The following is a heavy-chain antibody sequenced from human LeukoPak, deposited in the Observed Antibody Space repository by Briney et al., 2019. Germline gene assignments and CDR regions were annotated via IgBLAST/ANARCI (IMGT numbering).Heavy chain of an antibody. CDR3: AKGMIYSGDEGGFDY. Sequence: GGSLRLSCAASGFTFDDYAMHWVRQAPGKGLEWVSLISWDGGSTYYADSVKGRFTISRDNSKNSLYLQMNSLRAEGTALYYCAKGMIYSGDEGGFDYWGQGTLVTVSS. CDR2: ISWDGGST. V-gene: IGHV3-43D*03. D-gene: IGHD1-26*01. J-gene: IGHJ4*02. CDR1: GFTFDDYA.